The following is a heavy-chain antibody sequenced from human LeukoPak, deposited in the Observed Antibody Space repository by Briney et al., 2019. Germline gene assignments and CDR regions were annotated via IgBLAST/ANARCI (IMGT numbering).Heavy chain of an antibody. CDR1: GGSFSGYY. D-gene: IGHD6-6*01. J-gene: IGHJ5*02. CDR3: ARRTGGIAARPRWFDP. CDR2: IDHMGST. Sequence: PSETLSLTCAVYGGSFSGYYWSWIRQPPGKGLEGIGEIDHMGSTNYNPSLKSRATISVATSKNQFSLKLSSVTAADTAVYYCARRTGGIAARPRWFDPWGQGTLVTVSS. V-gene: IGHV4-34*01.